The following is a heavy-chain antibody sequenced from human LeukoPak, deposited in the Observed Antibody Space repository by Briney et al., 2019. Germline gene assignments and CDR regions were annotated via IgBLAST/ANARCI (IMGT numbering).Heavy chain of an antibody. J-gene: IGHJ3*02. D-gene: IGHD1-14*01. Sequence: GASVKVSCKASGYTFTSYGISWVRQAPGQGLERMGGIIPIFGTANYAQKFQGRVTITADESTSTAYMELSSLRSEDTAVYYCARGSNPTASYDAFDIWGQGTMVTVSS. CDR3: ARGSNPTASYDAFDI. CDR2: IIPIFGTA. V-gene: IGHV1-69*13. CDR1: GYTFTSYG.